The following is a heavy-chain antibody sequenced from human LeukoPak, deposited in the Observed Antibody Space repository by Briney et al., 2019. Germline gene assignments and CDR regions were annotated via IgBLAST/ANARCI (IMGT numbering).Heavy chain of an antibody. CDR1: GGSISSYY. D-gene: IGHD5-18*01. CDR3: ARLSYGDDRWVDP. V-gene: IGHV4-59*12. J-gene: IGHJ5*02. CDR2: IYYSGST. Sequence: PSETLSLTCTVSGGSISSYYWSWIRQPPGKGLEWIGYIYYSGSTNYNPSLKSRVTISVDTSKNQFSLKLSSVTAADTAVYYCARLSYGDDRWVDPWGQGILVTVSS.